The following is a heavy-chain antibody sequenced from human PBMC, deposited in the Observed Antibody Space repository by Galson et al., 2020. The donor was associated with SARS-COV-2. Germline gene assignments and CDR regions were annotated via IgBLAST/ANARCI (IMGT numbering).Heavy chain of an antibody. CDR2: IYYSGST. V-gene: IGHV4-39*07. CDR1: GGSISSSSYY. J-gene: IGHJ6*02. CDR3: ARDGTKAPEGYGMDV. Sequence: SETLSLTCTVSGGSISSSSYYWGWIRQPPGKGLEWIGSIYYSGSTYYNPSLKSRVTISVDTSKNQFSLKLSSVTAADTAVYYCARDGTKAPEGYGMDVWGQGTTVTVSS.